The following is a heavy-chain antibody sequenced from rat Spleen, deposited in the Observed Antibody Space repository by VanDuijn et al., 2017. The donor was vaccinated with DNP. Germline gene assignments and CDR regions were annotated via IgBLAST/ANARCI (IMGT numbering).Heavy chain of an antibody. CDR1: GLTFSNAD. D-gene: IGHD3-2*01. J-gene: IGHJ4*01. CDR2: ISSSGDKI. V-gene: IGHV5S11*01. CDR3: AIDLQTGRA. Sequence: EVQLVESGGGLVQPGRSMKLSCGASGLTFSNADMAWVRQAPTRGLEWVASISSSGDKIYYRDSVKGRFTISRDNANSIRYLQMDSLRSEETATYYCAIDLQTGRAWGQGTSVTVSS.